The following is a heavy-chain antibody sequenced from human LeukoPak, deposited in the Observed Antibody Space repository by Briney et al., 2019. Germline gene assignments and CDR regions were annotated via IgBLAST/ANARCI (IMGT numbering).Heavy chain of an antibody. CDR3: ARELSGYYYEGFDY. J-gene: IGHJ4*02. V-gene: IGHV3-48*04. CDR1: GFTFSSYS. D-gene: IGHD3-22*01. Sequence: GGSLRLSCAASGFTFSSYSMNWVRQAPGKGLEWVSYISSSSSAIYYADSVKGRFTISRDNAKNSLYLQMNSLRAEDTAVYYCARELSGYYYEGFDYWGQGTLVTVSS. CDR2: ISSSSSAI.